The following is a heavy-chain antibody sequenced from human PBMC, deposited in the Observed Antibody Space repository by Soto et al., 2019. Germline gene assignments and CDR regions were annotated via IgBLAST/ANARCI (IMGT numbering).Heavy chain of an antibody. D-gene: IGHD2-15*01. CDR1: GGTFSTYT. V-gene: IGHV1-69*12. CDR2: ISPGIDIR. CDR3: AGGMCFGGSCYLDV. Sequence: QVHLVQSGAEVKKPGSSVKVSCTASGGTFSTYTLYWVRQAPGQGLEWMGGISPGIDIRDYAQKFQGRVTITADASTRTVYMQLSTLISEDTAFYYCAGGMCFGGSCYLDVWGQGNLVTVSS. J-gene: IGHJ4*02.